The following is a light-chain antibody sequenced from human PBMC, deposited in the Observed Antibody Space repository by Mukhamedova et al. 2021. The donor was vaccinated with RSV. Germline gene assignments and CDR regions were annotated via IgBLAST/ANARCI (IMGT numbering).Light chain of an antibody. CDR3: QQYGSSPRIT. Sequence: ATLSCRASQSVSSSYLAWYQQKPGQAPRLLIYGASSRATGIPDRFSGSGSGTDFTLTISRLEPEDFAVYYCQQYGSSPRITFGGG. CDR2: GAS. J-gene: IGKJ4*01. CDR1: QSVSSSY. V-gene: IGKV3-20*01.